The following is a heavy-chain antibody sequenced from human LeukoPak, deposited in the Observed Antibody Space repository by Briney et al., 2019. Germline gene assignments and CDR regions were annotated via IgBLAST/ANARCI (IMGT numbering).Heavy chain of an antibody. D-gene: IGHD4-23*01. V-gene: IGHV4-59*01. CDR3: ARYRGNSNGGFDP. Sequence: SETLSLTCTVSGGSISSYYWCWIRPPPGKGLEWIGNIYNSGGTNYNPALKSRVTTSVDTSKNQFSLKLTSVTAADTAVYYCARYRGNSNGGFDPWGQGTLVTVSS. CDR2: IYNSGGT. CDR1: GGSISSYY. J-gene: IGHJ5*02.